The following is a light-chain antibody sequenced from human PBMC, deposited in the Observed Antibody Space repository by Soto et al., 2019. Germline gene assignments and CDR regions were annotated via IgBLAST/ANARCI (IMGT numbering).Light chain of an antibody. CDR3: QQYHTSSIT. CDR2: DAS. V-gene: IGKV1-5*01. J-gene: IGKJ5*01. Sequence: DIQMTQSPSTLSASVGDRVTITCRASQSISSWLAWYQQKPGKAPKLLIYDASSLESGVPSRFSGSGSGTEFTLTISSLQPDDFATYYCQQYHTSSITCGQGTRLEIK. CDR1: QSISSW.